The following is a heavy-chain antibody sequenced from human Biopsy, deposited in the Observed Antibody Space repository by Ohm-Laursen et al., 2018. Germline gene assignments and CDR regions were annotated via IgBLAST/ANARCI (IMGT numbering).Heavy chain of an antibody. CDR1: GFTFSSYA. J-gene: IGHJ4*02. CDR3: ALAAAQTVTHFDY. CDR2: ISGNSDII. D-gene: IGHD4-17*01. Sequence: LSLTCAASGFTFSSYAMTWFRQAPGKGLEWVSTISGNSDIIYDTDSVKGRFTISRDNSKNTLYLQMNSLRADDTAVYYCALAAAQTVTHFDYWGQGTLVTASS. V-gene: IGHV3-23*01.